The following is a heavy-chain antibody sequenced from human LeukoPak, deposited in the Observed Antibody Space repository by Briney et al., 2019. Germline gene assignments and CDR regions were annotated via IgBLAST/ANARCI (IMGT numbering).Heavy chain of an antibody. V-gene: IGHV1-2*02. D-gene: IGHD2/OR15-2a*01. CDR3: ARDRGLYCNVSVCYPYFDY. Sequence: ASVKVSRKTSGYTFSGYDIHWLRQAPGQGLEWMGWIDPRNGVTDFAQRLQGRLSMTSDTSITTAFMELYRLTSDDSAVYFCARDRGLYCNVSVCYPYFDYWGQGTLLIVSS. J-gene: IGHJ4*02. CDR2: IDPRNGVT. CDR1: GYTFSGYD.